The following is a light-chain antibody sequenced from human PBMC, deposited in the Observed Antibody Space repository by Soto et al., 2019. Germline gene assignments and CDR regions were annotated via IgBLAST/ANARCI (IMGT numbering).Light chain of an antibody. CDR3: QQYGSSLIT. Sequence: EIVLTQSPGTLSLSPGERATLSCRATESVVSNYLAWYQLKPGQAPRLLIYGASSRATGIPDRFSGSGSGTDFTLTISRLEPEDFAVYYCQQYGSSLITFGQGTRLEIK. V-gene: IGKV3-20*01. CDR2: GAS. J-gene: IGKJ5*01. CDR1: ESVVSNY.